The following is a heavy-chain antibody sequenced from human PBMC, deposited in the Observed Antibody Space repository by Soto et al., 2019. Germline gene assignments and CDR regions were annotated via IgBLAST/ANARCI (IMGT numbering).Heavy chain of an antibody. J-gene: IGHJ4*02. CDR1: GCSISSGGYY. CDR2: IYYSGST. V-gene: IGHV4-30-4*01. D-gene: IGHD2-15*01. Sequence: SETLSLTCTVSGCSISSGGYYWGWIRQPPGKGLEWIGNIYYSGSTYYSPSLESRLTISVDTSKNQFSLNLSSVTAADTAVYYCAREGYCRGGSCSIDYWGQGTLVTVSS. CDR3: AREGYCRGGSCSIDY.